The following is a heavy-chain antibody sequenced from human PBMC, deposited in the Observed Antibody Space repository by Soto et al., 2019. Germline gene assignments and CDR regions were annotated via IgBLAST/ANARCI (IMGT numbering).Heavy chain of an antibody. D-gene: IGHD3-3*01. CDR3: TTNRRATNFGVVYYIDV. CDR1: GISFGDYA. J-gene: IGHJ6*03. CDR2: IRSKAYTGTT. V-gene: IGHV3-49*03. Sequence: EVQLVESGGGLVQPGRSLRLSCTASGISFGDYAVSWFRQAPGKGLEWVSFIRSKAYTGTTDYAASVRGRFTISRDHSRSVAYLQMNSLKTEDTAVYYCTTNRRATNFGVVYYIDVWGKGTTVTVSS.